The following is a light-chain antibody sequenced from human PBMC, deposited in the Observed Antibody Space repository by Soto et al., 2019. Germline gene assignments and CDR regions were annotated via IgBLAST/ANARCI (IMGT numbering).Light chain of an antibody. V-gene: IGKV1-39*01. CDR2: SAS. CDR1: QSISTY. Sequence: DIQLTQSPSSLSASVGDTVTITCRASQSISTYLNWWQHKPGTAPRLLISSASNLHTRVPSRFSGSGSGAACPLTIRSLQPEHSATYFCQQNVNITLTFGGGNKVEIK. J-gene: IGKJ4*01. CDR3: QQNVNITLT.